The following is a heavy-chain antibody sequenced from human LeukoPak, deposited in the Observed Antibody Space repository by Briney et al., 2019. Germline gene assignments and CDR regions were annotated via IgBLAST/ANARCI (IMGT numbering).Heavy chain of an antibody. D-gene: IGHD5-12*01. CDR2: ISSSSSYI. Sequence: WGSLRLSCAASGFTFSSYNMNWVRQAPGKGLEWVSSISSSSSYIYYADSVKGRFTISRDNAKNSLYLQMNSLRDEDTAVYYCARGKYSGLDYWGQGTLVTVSS. J-gene: IGHJ4*02. CDR3: ARGKYSGLDY. CDR1: GFTFSSYN. V-gene: IGHV3-21*01.